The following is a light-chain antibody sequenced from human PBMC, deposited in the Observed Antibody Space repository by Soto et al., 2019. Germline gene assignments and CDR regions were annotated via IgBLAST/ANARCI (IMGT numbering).Light chain of an antibody. Sequence: ETVLTQSPATLSVSPGERATCSCKASQSVTTNLAWYQQKPGQVPRLLIYGAFTRATGIPARFSGSGSGTEFTLSISSLQSEDFAIYHCQQYHSWPHTFGQGTKLEIK. CDR1: QSVTTN. CDR3: QQYHSWPHT. CDR2: GAF. J-gene: IGKJ2*01. V-gene: IGKV3-15*01.